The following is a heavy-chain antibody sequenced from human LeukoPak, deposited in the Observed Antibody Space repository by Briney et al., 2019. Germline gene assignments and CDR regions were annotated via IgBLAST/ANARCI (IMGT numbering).Heavy chain of an antibody. CDR1: GGSISSGNW. V-gene: IGHV4-4*02. CDR2: IFHSGST. D-gene: IGHD6-6*01. CDR3: TRDRLEYSSSSGIGY. J-gene: IGHJ4*02. Sequence: SETLSLTCAVSGGSISSGNWWSWVRQPPGKGLEWIGEIFHSGSTNYNPSLKSRVTISVNKSKNQFSLKLSSVTAADTAVYYCTRDRLEYSSSSGIGYWGQGTLVTVSS.